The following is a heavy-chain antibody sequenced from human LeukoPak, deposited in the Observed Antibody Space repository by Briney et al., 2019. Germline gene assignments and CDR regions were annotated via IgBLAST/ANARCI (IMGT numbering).Heavy chain of an antibody. Sequence: SETLSLTCTVSGGSISSYYWSWIRQPPGKGLEWIGSIYYSGSTYYNPSLKSRVTISVDTSKNQFSLKLSSVTAADTAVYYCGRGLDSSWSRGDYWGQGTLVTVSS. CDR3: GRGLDSSWSRGDY. CDR1: GGSISSYY. J-gene: IGHJ4*02. CDR2: IYYSGST. V-gene: IGHV4-39*07. D-gene: IGHD6-13*01.